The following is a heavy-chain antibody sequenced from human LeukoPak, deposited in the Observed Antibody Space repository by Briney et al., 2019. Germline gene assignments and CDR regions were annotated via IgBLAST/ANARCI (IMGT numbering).Heavy chain of an antibody. CDR3: ARDSTTGENWFDP. V-gene: IGHV1-2*02. Sequence: ASVKVSCKASGYTFTGYYMHWVRQAPGQGLEWMGWINPNSGGTNYAQKFQGRVTMTRDTSTSTVYMELSSLRSEDTAVYYCARDSTTGENWFDPWGQGTLVTVSS. D-gene: IGHD4-17*01. J-gene: IGHJ5*02. CDR2: INPNSGGT. CDR1: GYTFTGYY.